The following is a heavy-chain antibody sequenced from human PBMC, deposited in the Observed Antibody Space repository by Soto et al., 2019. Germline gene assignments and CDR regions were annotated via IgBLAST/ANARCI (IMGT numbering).Heavy chain of an antibody. V-gene: IGHV3-23*01. CDR3: ANDLLLFFGDSHNYYYGMDV. D-gene: IGHD2-21*02. J-gene: IGHJ6*02. Sequence: EVQLLESGGGLVQPGGPLRRSCAAPGFTFSSYALSWVRQAPGKGLEWVAAVSDRDDRAYYAESVKGRFTISRDNSKNTLFLQMNSLRTEDTAVYHCANDLLLFFGDSHNYYYGMDVWGQGTAVTVSS. CDR1: GFTFSSYA. CDR2: VSDRDDRA.